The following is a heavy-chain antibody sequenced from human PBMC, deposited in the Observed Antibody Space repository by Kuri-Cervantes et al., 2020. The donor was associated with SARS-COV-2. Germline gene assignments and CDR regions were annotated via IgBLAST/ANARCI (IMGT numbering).Heavy chain of an antibody. CDR1: GYTFNTYG. J-gene: IGHJ4*02. Sequence: ASVKVSCKASGYTFNTYGISWVRQAPGQGLEWMGWSSTYNGYTNYEQKFQGRVTMTTDTSTSTAYMELRSLRSDDTAVYYCARSGYDRAGYFDYWGQGTLVTVSS. CDR3: ARSGYDRAGYFDY. D-gene: IGHD5-12*01. V-gene: IGHV1-18*01. CDR2: SSTYNGYT.